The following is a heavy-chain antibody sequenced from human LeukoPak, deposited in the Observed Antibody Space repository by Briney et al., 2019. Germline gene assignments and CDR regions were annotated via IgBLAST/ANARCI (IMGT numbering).Heavy chain of an antibody. D-gene: IGHD2-2*01. CDR2: IIPIFGTA. CDR1: EGTFSSYA. CDR3: ARVRAGGVVVPAAPFDY. Sequence: ASVKVSCKASEGTFSSYAISWVRQAPGQGLEWMGGIIPIFGTANYAQKFQGRVTITADESASTAYMELSSLRSEDTAVYYCARVRAGGVVVPAAPFDYWGQGTLVTVSS. V-gene: IGHV1-69*13. J-gene: IGHJ4*02.